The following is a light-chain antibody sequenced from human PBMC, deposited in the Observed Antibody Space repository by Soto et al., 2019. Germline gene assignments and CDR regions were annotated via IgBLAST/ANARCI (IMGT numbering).Light chain of an antibody. CDR1: QGISNY. Sequence: DIQLAQCPSFLSASVGDRVTITCRASQGISNYLAWYQRKPGKAPKLLISTASILQSGVPSRFSGSGSGTEFTLTISSLQPEDFATYYCQQLTSYPITFGQGTRLEIK. V-gene: IGKV1-9*01. CDR2: TAS. CDR3: QQLTSYPIT. J-gene: IGKJ5*01.